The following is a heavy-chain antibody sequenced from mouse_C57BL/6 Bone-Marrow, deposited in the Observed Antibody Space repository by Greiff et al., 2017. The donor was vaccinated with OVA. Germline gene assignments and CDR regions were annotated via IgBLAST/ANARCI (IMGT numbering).Heavy chain of an antibody. CDR2: ISYDGSN. D-gene: IGHD1-1*01. Sequence: EVKLVESGPGLVKPSQSLSLTCSVTGYSFTSGYYWNWIRQFPGNNLEWMGYISYDGSNNYNPSLKNRISITRDTSKNQFFLKLNSVTTEDTATYYCATLYYGSSYGYFDVWGTGTTVTVSS. V-gene: IGHV3-6*01. CDR3: ATLYYGSSYGYFDV. CDR1: GYSFTSGYY. J-gene: IGHJ1*03.